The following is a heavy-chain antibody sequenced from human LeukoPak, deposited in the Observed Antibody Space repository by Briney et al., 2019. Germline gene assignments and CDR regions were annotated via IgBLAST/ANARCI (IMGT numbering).Heavy chain of an antibody. V-gene: IGHV3-30*02. CDR2: IRYDGSNK. J-gene: IGHJ6*03. Sequence: GGSLRLSCAASGFTFSSYGMHWVRQAPGKGLEWVAFIRYDGSNKYYADSVKGRFTISRDNSKNTLYLQMNSLRAEDTAVYYCAKDWTTLDYYYYMDVWGKGTTVTVSS. D-gene: IGHD3/OR15-3a*01. CDR3: AKDWTTLDYYYYMDV. CDR1: GFTFSSYG.